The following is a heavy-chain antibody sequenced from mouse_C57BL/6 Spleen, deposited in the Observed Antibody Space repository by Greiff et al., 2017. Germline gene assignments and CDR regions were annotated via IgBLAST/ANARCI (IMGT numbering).Heavy chain of an antibody. J-gene: IGHJ2*01. Sequence: QVQLQQPGAELVMPGASVKLSCKASGYTFTSYWMHWVKQRPGQGLEWIGEIDPSDSYTNYNQKFKGKSTLTVDKSSSTAYMQLSSLTSEDSAVYYCARDYYGSRRDCDYWGQGTTLTVSS. CDR2: IDPSDSYT. V-gene: IGHV1-69*01. CDR3: ARDYYGSRRDCDY. CDR1: GYTFTSYW. D-gene: IGHD1-1*01.